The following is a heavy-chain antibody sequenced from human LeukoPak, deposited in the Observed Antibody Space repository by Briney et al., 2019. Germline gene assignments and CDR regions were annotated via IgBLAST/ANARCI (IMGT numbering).Heavy chain of an antibody. D-gene: IGHD3-16*01. Sequence: GGSLRLSCAASGFTFSSYAMSWVRQAPGKGLEWVSAISGSGRSTYYADSVKGRFTISRDNAKNSLYLQMNSLRAEDTAVYYCARSPGIIAFDIWGQGTMVTVSS. CDR2: ISGSGRST. V-gene: IGHV3-23*01. CDR3: ARSPGIIAFDI. J-gene: IGHJ3*02. CDR1: GFTFSSYA.